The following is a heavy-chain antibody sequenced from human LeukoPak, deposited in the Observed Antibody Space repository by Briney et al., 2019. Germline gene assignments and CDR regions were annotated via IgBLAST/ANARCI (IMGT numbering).Heavy chain of an antibody. CDR2: INQDGSEK. CDR1: RFTFSSYW. V-gene: IGHV3-7*01. D-gene: IGHD6-19*01. J-gene: IGHJ4*02. CDR3: GRSVAGIDY. Sequence: PGGSLRLSCAASRFTFSSYWMTWVRQGSGKGLEWVANINQDGSEKYYVDSVKGRFTISRDNAKNSLYLQMNSLRAEDTAVYYCGRSVAGIDYWGQGTLVTVSS.